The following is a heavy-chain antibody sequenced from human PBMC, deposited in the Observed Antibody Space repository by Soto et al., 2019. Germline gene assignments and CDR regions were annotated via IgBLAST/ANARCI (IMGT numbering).Heavy chain of an antibody. CDR1: GFTFSSYY. V-gene: IGHV3-30*18. CDR3: VKEIPTNPLDH. D-gene: IGHD5-12*01. CDR2: ISYDGTNK. Sequence: QVQLVESGGGVVQPGRSLRLSCAASGFTFSSYYMHWVRQAPGKGLEWVAMISYDGTNKTYAASVKCRLTISRDNSRSILYLQMDSLRSEDTAVYFCVKEIPTNPLDHWGQGTLVTIPS. J-gene: IGHJ4*02.